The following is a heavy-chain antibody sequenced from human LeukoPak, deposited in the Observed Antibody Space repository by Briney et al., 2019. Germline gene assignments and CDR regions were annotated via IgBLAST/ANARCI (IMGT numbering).Heavy chain of an antibody. V-gene: IGHV1-69*06. Sequence: SVKVSCKASGGTFSSYAISWVRQAPGQGLEWMGGIIPIFGTANYAQKFQGRVTMTEDTSTDTAYMELSSLRSEDTAVYYCATDSKAVAGAYYFDYWGQGTLVTVSS. CDR2: IIPIFGTA. J-gene: IGHJ4*02. CDR3: ATDSKAVAGAYYFDY. CDR1: GGTFSSYA. D-gene: IGHD6-19*01.